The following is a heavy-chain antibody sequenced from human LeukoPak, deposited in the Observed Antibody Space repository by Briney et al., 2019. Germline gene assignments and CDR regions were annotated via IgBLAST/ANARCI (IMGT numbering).Heavy chain of an antibody. D-gene: IGHD3-10*01. CDR3: AKGGAVSSKSITMIRGTRRYYYYMDV. J-gene: IGHJ6*03. CDR1: GFIFSSCG. V-gene: IGHV3-23*01. CDR2: LSDSGGST. Sequence: PGGSLRLSCAASGFIFSSCGMSWVRQAPGKGLEWVSALSDSGGSTFYADSVKGRFTISRDNSKNTLYLQMNRLRAEDTAVYYCAKGGAVSSKSITMIRGTRRYYYYMDVWGKGTTVTISS.